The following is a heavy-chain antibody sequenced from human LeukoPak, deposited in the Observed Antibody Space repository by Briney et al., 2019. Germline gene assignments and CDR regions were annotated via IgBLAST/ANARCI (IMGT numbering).Heavy chain of an antibody. CDR2: ISSSGSTI. CDR3: ARSREWELLSSFDS. D-gene: IGHD1-26*01. V-gene: IGHV3-48*03. CDR1: GFTFSSYE. J-gene: IGHJ4*02. Sequence: GGSLRLSCAASGFTFSSYEMNWVRQAPGKGLEWVSYISSSGSTIYYADSVKGRFTISRDNAKNSLYLQMNSLRAEDTAVYYCARSREWELLSSFDSWGQGTLVTVSS.